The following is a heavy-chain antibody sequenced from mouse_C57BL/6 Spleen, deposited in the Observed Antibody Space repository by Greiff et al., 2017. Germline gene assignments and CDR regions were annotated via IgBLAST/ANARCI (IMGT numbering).Heavy chain of an antibody. CDR1: GFTFSSYG. CDR3: ARWYDLYYFDY. CDR2: ISSGGSYT. D-gene: IGHD2-3*01. Sequence: EVKLMESGGDLVKPGGSLKLSCAASGFTFSSYGMSWVRQTPDKRLEWVATISSGGSYTYYPDSVKGRFTISRDNAKNTLYLQMSSLKSEDTAMYYCARWYDLYYFDYWGQGTTLTVSS. J-gene: IGHJ2*01. V-gene: IGHV5-6*01.